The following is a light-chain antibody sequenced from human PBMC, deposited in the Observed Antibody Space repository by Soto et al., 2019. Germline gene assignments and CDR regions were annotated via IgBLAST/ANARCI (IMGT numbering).Light chain of an antibody. CDR1: QTISNY. CDR2: AAS. J-gene: IGKJ2*01. V-gene: IGKV1-39*01. Sequence: DIQMTQSPSSLSASVGGRVIITCRASQTISNYLNWYQQKPGKAPKILIYAASTLQGGVPSRFSGGGSGTDFNFTISNLQPEDFATYYCQQSYSSPRTFGQGTKLEIK. CDR3: QQSYSSPRT.